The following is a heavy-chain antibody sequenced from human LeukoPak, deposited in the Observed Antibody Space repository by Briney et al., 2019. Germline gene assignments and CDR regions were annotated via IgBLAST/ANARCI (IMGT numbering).Heavy chain of an antibody. Sequence: GGSLRLSCAASGFTFSSYGMHWVRQAPGKGLEWVAVIWYDGSNKYYADSVKGRFTISRDNSKNTLYLQMNSLRAEDTAVYYCARDVWYGGNSGYNYWGQGTLVTVSS. CDR2: IWYDGSNK. J-gene: IGHJ4*02. D-gene: IGHD4-23*01. CDR3: ARDVWYGGNSGYNY. CDR1: GFTFSSYG. V-gene: IGHV3-33*01.